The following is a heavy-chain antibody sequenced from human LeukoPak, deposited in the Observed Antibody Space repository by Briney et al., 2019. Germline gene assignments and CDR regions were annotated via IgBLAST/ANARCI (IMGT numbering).Heavy chain of an antibody. D-gene: IGHD3-22*01. V-gene: IGHV4-34*01. CDR2: INHSGST. Sequence: SETLSLTCAVYGGSFSGYYWSWIRQPPGKGLEWLGEINHSGSTNYNPSLKSRVTISVDTSKNQFSLKLRSVTAADTAVYYCSRDTRYDSSGYYYDKGDYWGQGTLVTVSS. J-gene: IGHJ4*02. CDR3: SRDTRYDSSGYYYDKGDY. CDR1: GGSFSGYY.